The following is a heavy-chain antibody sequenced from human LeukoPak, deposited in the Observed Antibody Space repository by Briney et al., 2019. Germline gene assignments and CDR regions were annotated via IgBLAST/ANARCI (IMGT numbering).Heavy chain of an antibody. CDR2: INHSGST. Sequence: SETLSLTCAVYGGSFSGYYWSWIRQPPGKGLEWIGEINHSGSTNYNPSLKSRVTISVDTSKNQFSLKLNSVTAADTAVYYCARGGIAAALRTFYYFDYWGQGTLVTVSS. CDR3: ARGGIAAALRTFYYFDY. J-gene: IGHJ4*02. D-gene: IGHD6-13*01. CDR1: GGSFSGYY. V-gene: IGHV4-34*01.